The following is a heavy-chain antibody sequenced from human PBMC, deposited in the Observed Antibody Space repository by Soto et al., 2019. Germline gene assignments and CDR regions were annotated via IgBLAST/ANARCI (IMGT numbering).Heavy chain of an antibody. J-gene: IGHJ4*02. Sequence: QVQLVESGGDVVQPGRSLRLSCAASGFTFSSYGMHWVRQAPGKGLEWVAVIWYDGSNKYYGDSVKGRFTISRDNSKNTLYLQMNSLRAEDTAVYYCATDLMTTVVTIEYWGQGTLVTVSS. CDR1: GFTFSSYG. V-gene: IGHV3-33*01. CDR3: ATDLMTTVVTIEY. D-gene: IGHD4-17*01. CDR2: IWYDGSNK.